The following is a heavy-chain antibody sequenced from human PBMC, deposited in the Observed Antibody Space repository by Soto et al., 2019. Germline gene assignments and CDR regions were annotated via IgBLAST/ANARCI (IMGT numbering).Heavy chain of an antibody. CDR1: GFTFTSSA. V-gene: IGHV1-58*01. Sequence: ASVKVSCKASGFTFTSSAVQWVRQARGQRLEWIGWIGVGSGNRHYAQKFQERVTISRDNSKNTLYLQMNSLRAEDTAVYYCAKELRHDYNLAYFAHWGQGTLVTVSS. D-gene: IGHD4-4*01. CDR2: IGVGSGNR. CDR3: AKELRHDYNLAYFAH. J-gene: IGHJ4*02.